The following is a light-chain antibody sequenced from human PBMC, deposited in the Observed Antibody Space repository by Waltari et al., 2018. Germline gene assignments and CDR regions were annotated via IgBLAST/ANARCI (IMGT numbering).Light chain of an antibody. Sequence: QSALTQPASVSGSPGQSIAISCTGTSSDVGRYNWVSWYQQNPGKAPKVLIFDVSNRPSGVSTRFSGSKSGNTASLTISGLQAEDEADYYCSSYTSRHTMLFGGGTKLTVL. J-gene: IGLJ2*01. CDR2: DVS. CDR3: SSYTSRHTML. V-gene: IGLV2-14*01. CDR1: SSDVGRYNW.